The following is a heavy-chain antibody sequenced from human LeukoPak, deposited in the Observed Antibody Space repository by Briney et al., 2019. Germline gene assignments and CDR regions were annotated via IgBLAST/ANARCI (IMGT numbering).Heavy chain of an antibody. Sequence: SETLSLTCTVSGGSISSGGYYWSWIRQHPGKGLEWIGYIYYSGSTYYNPSLKSRVTISVDTSKNQFSLKLSSVTAADTAVYYCARGITIFGVVTIYYYYYMDVWGKGTTVTVSS. J-gene: IGHJ6*03. CDR3: ARGITIFGVVTIYYYYYMDV. CDR2: IYYSGST. D-gene: IGHD3-3*01. V-gene: IGHV4-31*03. CDR1: GGSISSGGYY.